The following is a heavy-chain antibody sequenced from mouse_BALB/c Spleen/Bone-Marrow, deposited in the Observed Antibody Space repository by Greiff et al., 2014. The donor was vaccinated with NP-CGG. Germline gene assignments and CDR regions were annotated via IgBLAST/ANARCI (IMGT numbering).Heavy chain of an antibody. CDR1: GFNIKDTY. V-gene: IGHV14-3*02. D-gene: IGHD1-1*01. CDR3: ARYYYGSSYFAY. J-gene: IGHJ3*01. CDR2: IDPADGYT. Sequence: VQLKESGAELVKPGASVKLSCTASGFNIKDTYMPWVKQRPEKGLEWIGRIDPADGYTKYDPKFQGKATISADTSSNSANLRLSSLTSEDTAVYYCARYYYGSSYFAYWGQGTLVTVSA.